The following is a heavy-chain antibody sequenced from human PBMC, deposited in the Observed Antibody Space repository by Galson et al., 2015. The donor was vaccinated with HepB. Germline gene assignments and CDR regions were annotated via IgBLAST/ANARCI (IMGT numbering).Heavy chain of an antibody. V-gene: IGHV3-30*04. Sequence: SLRLSCAASGFTFSSYAMHWVRQAPGKGLEWVAVISYDGSNKYYADSVKGRFTISRDNSKNTLYLQMNSLRAEDTAVYYCASLVYSSSWYGSTHDAFDIWGQGTMVTVSS. D-gene: IGHD6-13*01. J-gene: IGHJ3*02. CDR2: ISYDGSNK. CDR3: ASLVYSSSWYGSTHDAFDI. CDR1: GFTFSSYA.